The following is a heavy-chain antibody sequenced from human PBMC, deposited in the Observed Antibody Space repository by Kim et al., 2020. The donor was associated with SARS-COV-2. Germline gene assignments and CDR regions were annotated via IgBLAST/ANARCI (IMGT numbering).Heavy chain of an antibody. CDR2: IYHSGST. CDR1: GYSISSGYY. CDR3: ARDVGSWSYYGLDY. J-gene: IGHJ4*02. Sequence: SETLSLTCTVSGYSISSGYYWGWIRQPPGKGLEWIGTIYHSGSTYYNPSLKSRVTISVDTSKNQFSLQLTSVTAADTAVYYCARDVGSWSYYGLDYWGQG. D-gene: IGHD1-26*01. V-gene: IGHV4-38-2*02.